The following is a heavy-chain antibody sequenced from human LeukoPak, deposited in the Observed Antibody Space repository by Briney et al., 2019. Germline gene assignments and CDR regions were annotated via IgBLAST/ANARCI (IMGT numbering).Heavy chain of an antibody. CDR2: IYYSGST. CDR3: ARDQRYSSSWYLDY. V-gene: IGHV4-59*01. J-gene: IGHJ4*02. CDR1: GGPISSYY. D-gene: IGHD6-13*01. Sequence: SETLSLTCTVSGGPISSYYWSWIRQPPGKGLEGIGYIYYSGSTNYNPSLKSRVTISVDTSKNQFSLKLSSVTAADTAVYYCARDQRYSSSWYLDYWGQGTLVTVSS.